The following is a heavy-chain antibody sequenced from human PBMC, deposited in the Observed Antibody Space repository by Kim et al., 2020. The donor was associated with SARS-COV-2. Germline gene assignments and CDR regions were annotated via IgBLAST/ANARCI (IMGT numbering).Heavy chain of an antibody. Sequence: YNDYAVSVKSRTTINPDASKSQFSLQLNYVAPEDTAVYYCARGGGWAFNMWGQGTMVTVSS. V-gene: IGHV6-1*01. CDR3: ARGGGWAFNM. D-gene: IGHD2-15*01. CDR2: YN. J-gene: IGHJ3*02.